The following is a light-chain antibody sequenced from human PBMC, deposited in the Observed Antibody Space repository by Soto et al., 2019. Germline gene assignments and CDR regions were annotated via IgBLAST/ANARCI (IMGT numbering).Light chain of an antibody. CDR2: DAS. CDR1: QSVSSY. J-gene: IGKJ4*01. Sequence: GLTQSTDTLSLSPGERAPLSCRASQSVSSYLAWYQQKPGQAPRLLIYDASNRATGIPARFSGSGSGTDFTLTISSLEPEDFAVYYCQQRSNWPLTFGGGTKVDIK. V-gene: IGKV3-11*01. CDR3: QQRSNWPLT.